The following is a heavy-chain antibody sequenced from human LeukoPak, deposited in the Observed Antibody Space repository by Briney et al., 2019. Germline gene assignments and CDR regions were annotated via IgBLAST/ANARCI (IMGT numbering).Heavy chain of an antibody. CDR3: ARDGTRAYNWFDP. V-gene: IGHV1-18*01. CDR2: ISAYNGNT. Sequence: ASVKVSCKASGYTFTSYGISWVRQAPGQGLEWMGWISAYNGNTNQAQKFQGRVTMTTDASTSTAYMELRSLRSDDTAVYYCARDGTRAYNWFDPWSQGTLVTVSS. CDR1: GYTFTSYG. J-gene: IGHJ5*02. D-gene: IGHD1-26*01.